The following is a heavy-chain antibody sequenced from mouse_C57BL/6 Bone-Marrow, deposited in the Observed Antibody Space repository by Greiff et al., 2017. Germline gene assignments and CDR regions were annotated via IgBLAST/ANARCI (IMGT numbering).Heavy chain of an antibody. CDR3: ARHGGYYYGSSPFAY. J-gene: IGHJ3*01. D-gene: IGHD1-1*01. CDR1: GFSLTSYG. V-gene: IGHV2-6-1*01. Sequence: VQLQQSGPGLVAPSQSLSITCTVSGFSLTSYGVHWVRQPPGKGLEWLVVIWSDGSTTYNSALKSRLSISKDNSKSQVFLKMNSLQTDDTAMYYCARHGGYYYGSSPFAYWGQGTLVTVSA. CDR2: IWSDGST.